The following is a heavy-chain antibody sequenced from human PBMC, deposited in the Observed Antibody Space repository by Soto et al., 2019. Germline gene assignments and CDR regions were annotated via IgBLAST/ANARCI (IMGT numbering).Heavy chain of an antibody. V-gene: IGHV3-30*18. CDR2: MSYDGSNE. D-gene: IGHD1-26*01. CDR3: AKDGSHNFDY. Sequence: QVQLVESGGGVVQPGRALRLSCTASGFTFSHYAMHCVRQAPGKGLEWVALMSYDGSNEYYADSVKGRFTISRDNSKNTLYLQMNSLRAEDTAVYYCAKDGSHNFDYWGQGKLVTVSS. CDR1: GFTFSHYA. J-gene: IGHJ4*02.